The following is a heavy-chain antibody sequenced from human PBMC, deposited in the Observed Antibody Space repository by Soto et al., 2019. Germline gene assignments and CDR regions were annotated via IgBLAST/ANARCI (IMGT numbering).Heavy chain of an antibody. Sequence: TSETLSLTSTVSGGSISSGGYYWSWIRQHPGKGLEWIGYIYYSGSTYYNPSLKSRVTISVDTSKNQFSLKLSSVTAADTAVYYCARGLITGSQYSGGWYYFDSWGQGTQVTVSS. V-gene: IGHV4-31*03. CDR2: IYYSGST. CDR3: ARGLITGSQYSGGWYYFDS. CDR1: GGSISSGGYY. D-gene: IGHD1-26*01. J-gene: IGHJ4*02.